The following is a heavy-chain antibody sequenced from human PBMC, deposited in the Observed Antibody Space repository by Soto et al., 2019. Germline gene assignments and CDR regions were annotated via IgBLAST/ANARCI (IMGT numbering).Heavy chain of an antibody. CDR3: ARHPRQQLSPGYYYYMDV. J-gene: IGHJ6*03. CDR2: IYYRGNT. D-gene: IGHD6-13*01. CDR1: GGSISSGPSY. Sequence: PSETLSLTCTVSGGSISSGPSYWGWIRQPPGQGLEWVGSIYYRGNTYYNSSLGSRVIISVDKSKNQFSLKLSSVTAADTAVYYCARHPRQQLSPGYYYYMDVWGKGTTVTVS. V-gene: IGHV4-39*01.